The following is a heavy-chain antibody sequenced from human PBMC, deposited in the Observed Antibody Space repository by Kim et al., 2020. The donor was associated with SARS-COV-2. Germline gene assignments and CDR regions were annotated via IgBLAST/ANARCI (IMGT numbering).Heavy chain of an antibody. V-gene: IGHV4-59*01. D-gene: IGHD2-21*01. CDR3: ARAVVAGYYFDY. J-gene: IGHJ4*02. Sequence: NYTPSLKSRVTISVDTTKNQFSLKLSSVTAADTAVYYCARAVVAGYYFDYWGQGTLVTVSS.